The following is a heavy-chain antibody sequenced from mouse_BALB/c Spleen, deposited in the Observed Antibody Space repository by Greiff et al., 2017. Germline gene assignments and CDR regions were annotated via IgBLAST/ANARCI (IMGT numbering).Heavy chain of an antibody. CDR2: IWSGGST. CDR1: GFSLTSYG. CDR3: ARMPIYYDYPYYAMDY. Sequence: QVQLKESGPGLVQPSQSLSITCTVSGFSLTSYGVHWVRQSPGKGLEWLGVIWSGGSTDYNAAFISRLSISKDNSKSQVFFKMNSLQANDTAIYYCARMPIYYDYPYYAMDYWGQGTSVTVSS. D-gene: IGHD2-4*01. J-gene: IGHJ4*01. V-gene: IGHV2-2*02.